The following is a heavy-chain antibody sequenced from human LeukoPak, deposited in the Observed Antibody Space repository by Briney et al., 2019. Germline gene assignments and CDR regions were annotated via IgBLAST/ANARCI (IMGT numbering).Heavy chain of an antibody. CDR1: GYSISSGYY. CDR2: IYRSGST. Sequence: PSETLSLTCIVSGYSISSGYYWGWIRQSPGKGLEWIGTIYRSGSTYSNPSLRGRVTISVDTSKNQFSLKLSPVTAADTAVYYCARTGAGYYYYMDVWGKGTTVTVSS. D-gene: IGHD1-26*01. V-gene: IGHV4-38-2*02. J-gene: IGHJ6*03. CDR3: ARTGAGYYYYMDV.